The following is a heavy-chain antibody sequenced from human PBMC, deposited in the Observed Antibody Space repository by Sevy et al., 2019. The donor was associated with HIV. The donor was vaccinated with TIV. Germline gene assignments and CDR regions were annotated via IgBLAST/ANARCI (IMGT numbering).Heavy chain of an antibody. D-gene: IGHD3-3*01. CDR1: GFTFSNAW. J-gene: IGHJ4*02. V-gene: IGHV3-15*01. CDR3: TTDNGYYDFWSGYYAYHY. Sequence: GGSLRLSCAASGFTFSNAWMSWVRQAPGKGLEWVGRIKSKTDGGTTDYAAPVKGRFTIARVDSKNTLYLQMNSLKTEDTAVYYCTTDNGYYDFWSGYYAYHYWGQGTLVTVSS. CDR2: IKSKTDGGTT.